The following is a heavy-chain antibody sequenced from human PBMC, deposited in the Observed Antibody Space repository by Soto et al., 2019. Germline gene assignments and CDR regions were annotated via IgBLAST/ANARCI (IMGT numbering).Heavy chain of an antibody. V-gene: IGHV3-30*18. CDR1: GFTFSSYG. J-gene: IGHJ4*02. Sequence: QVQLVESGGGVVQPGRSLRLSCAASGFTFSSYGMHWVRQAPGKGLEWGAVISYDGSNKYYADSVKGRFTISRDNSKNTLYLQMNSLRAEDTAVYYCAKDLGSSWSIDYWGQGTLVTVSS. CDR3: AKDLGSSWSIDY. D-gene: IGHD6-13*01. CDR2: ISYDGSNK.